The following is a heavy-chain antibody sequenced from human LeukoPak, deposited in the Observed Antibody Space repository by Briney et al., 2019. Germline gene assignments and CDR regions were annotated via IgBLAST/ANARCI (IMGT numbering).Heavy chain of an antibody. V-gene: IGHV3-53*01. CDR2: IYSGGST. J-gene: IGHJ4*02. D-gene: IGHD6-19*01. CDR3: ARLSGWSFFLDY. Sequence: GGSLRLSCAASRFTVSSNYMSWVRQAPGKGLEWVSVIYSGGSTYYADSVKGRFTISRDNSKNTLYLQMNSLRAEDTAVYYCARLSGWSFFLDYWGQGTLVTVSS. CDR1: RFTVSSNY.